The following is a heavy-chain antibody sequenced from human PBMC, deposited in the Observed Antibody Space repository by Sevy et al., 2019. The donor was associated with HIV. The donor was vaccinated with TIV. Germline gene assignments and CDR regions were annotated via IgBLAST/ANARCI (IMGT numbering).Heavy chain of an antibody. CDR2: IYYSGST. J-gene: IGHJ4*02. D-gene: IGHD3-22*01. V-gene: IGHV4-31*03. CDR3: ARETQYYYDSSGYSN. Sequence: SETLSLTCTVSGGSISSGGYYWSWIRQHPGKGLEWIGYIYYSGSTYYNPSLKSRVTISVDTSKNQFSLKLSSVTAAETAVYYCARETQYYYDSSGYSNWGQGTLVTVSS. CDR1: GGSISSGGYY.